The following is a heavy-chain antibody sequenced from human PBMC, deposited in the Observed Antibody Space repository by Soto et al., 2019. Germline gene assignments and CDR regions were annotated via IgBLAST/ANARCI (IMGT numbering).Heavy chain of an antibody. CDR1: GGSFSGYY. CDR3: ARGYRIVLMVYAIFDY. V-gene: IGHV4-34*01. CDR2: INHSGST. J-gene: IGHJ4*02. D-gene: IGHD2-8*01. Sequence: QVQLQQWGAGLLKPSETLSLTCAVYGGSFSGYYWSWIRQPPGKGLEWIGEINHSGSTNYNPSLKSRVTISVDTSKYQFSLKLSSVTAADTAVYYCARGYRIVLMVYAIFDYWGQGTLVTVSS.